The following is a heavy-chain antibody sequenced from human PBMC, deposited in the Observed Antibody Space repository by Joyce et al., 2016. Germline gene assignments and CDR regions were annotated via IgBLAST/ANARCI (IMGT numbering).Heavy chain of an antibody. CDR2: ISSSGYTT. V-gene: IGHV3-48*01. CDR3: ARDRGHYESSGYPLFDY. Sequence: EVKLVESGETLVQPGGSLRLSCAASGFIFSDYSMSWVRQAPGKGLEWISYISSSGYTTYFAHPVKGRVTISRDNGENSMSLEITGLRPEDTAVYYCARDRGHYESSGYPLFDYWGQGILVTVSS. D-gene: IGHD3-22*01. CDR1: GFIFSDYS. J-gene: IGHJ4*02.